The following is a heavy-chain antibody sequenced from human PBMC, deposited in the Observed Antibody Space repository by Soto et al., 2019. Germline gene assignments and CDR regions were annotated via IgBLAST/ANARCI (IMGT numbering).Heavy chain of an antibody. Sequence: SETLSLTCTVSGGSVRSGNYYWTWIRQPPGKGLEWIGFVYYSGSTNYNPSLKSRATISLDTSKNQFSLKLSSVTAADTAVYYCARHGIKIWLRWFDPWGQGTLVTVS. CDR2: VYYSGST. J-gene: IGHJ5*02. CDR3: ARHGIKIWLRWFDP. V-gene: IGHV4-61*01. CDR1: GGSVRSGNYY. D-gene: IGHD5-18*01.